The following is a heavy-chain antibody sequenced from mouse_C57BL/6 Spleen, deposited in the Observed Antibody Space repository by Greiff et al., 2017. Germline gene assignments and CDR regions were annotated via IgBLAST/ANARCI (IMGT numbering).Heavy chain of an antibody. CDR3: ARGGTVVAFYAMDY. CDR1: GYTFTDYY. Sequence: EVQLQQSGPELVKPGASVKISCKASGYTFTDYYMNWVKQSHGKSLEWIGDINPNNGGTSYNQKFKGKATLTVDKSSSTAYMELRSLTSEDSAVYYCARGGTVVAFYAMDYWGQGTSVTVSS. D-gene: IGHD1-1*01. J-gene: IGHJ4*01. CDR2: INPNNGGT. V-gene: IGHV1-26*01.